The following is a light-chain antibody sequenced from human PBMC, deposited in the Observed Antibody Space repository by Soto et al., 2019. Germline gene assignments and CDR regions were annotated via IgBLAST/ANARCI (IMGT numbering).Light chain of an antibody. V-gene: IGKV1D-17*01. CDR3: LQHNTYP. CDR1: QDITTN. CDR2: AAS. J-gene: IGKJ4*01. Sequence: NIQMTQSPSAMSASVGDRVTITCRARQDITTNLAWFQQKPGKVPKLLIHAASSLQSGVPSRFGASSSGTEFTLTISSLQPEDFAAYSCLQHNTYPFGGGTQVEIK.